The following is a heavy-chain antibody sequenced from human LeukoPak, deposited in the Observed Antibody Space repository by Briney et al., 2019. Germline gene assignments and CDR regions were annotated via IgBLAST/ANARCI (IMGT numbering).Heavy chain of an antibody. CDR2: IYYSGST. J-gene: IGHJ5*02. D-gene: IGHD3-22*01. V-gene: IGHV4-39*01. CDR3: ARRGSSGYYPYNWFDP. CDR1: GGSISSSSYY. Sequence: PSETLSLTCTVSGGSISSSSYYWGWIRQPPGEGLEWIGSIYYSGSTYYNPSLKSRVTISVDTSKNQFSLKLSSVTAADTAVYYCARRGSSGYYPYNWFDPWGQGTLVTVSS.